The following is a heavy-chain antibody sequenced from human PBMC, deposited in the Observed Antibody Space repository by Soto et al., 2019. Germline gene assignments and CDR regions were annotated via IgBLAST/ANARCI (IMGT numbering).Heavy chain of an antibody. Sequence: GGSLRLSCAASGFTFSSYAMSWVRQAPGKGLEWVSAISGSGGSTYYADSVKGRFTISRDNSKNTLYLQMNSLRAEDTAVYYCAKEISDYGSGSYSYNWFDPWGQGTLVTGSS. J-gene: IGHJ5*02. D-gene: IGHD3-10*01. CDR3: AKEISDYGSGSYSYNWFDP. CDR2: ISGSGGST. V-gene: IGHV3-23*01. CDR1: GFTFSSYA.